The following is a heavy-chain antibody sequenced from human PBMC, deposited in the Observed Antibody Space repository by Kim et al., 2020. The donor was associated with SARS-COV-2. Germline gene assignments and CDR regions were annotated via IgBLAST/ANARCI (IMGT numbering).Heavy chain of an antibody. CDR3: ARGRGTMVVV. V-gene: IGHV4-34*01. D-gene: IGHD3-10*01. J-gene: IGHJ6*02. CDR1: GGSFSGYY. CDR2: INHSGST. Sequence: SETLSLTCAVYGGSFSGYYWSWIRQPPGKGLEWIGEINHSGSTNYNPPLKSRVTISVDTSKNQFSLKLSSVTAADTAVYYCARGRGTMVVVWGQGTTVTVSS.